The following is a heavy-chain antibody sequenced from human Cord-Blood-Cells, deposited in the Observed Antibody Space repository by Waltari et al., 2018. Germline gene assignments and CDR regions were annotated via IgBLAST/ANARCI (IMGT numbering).Heavy chain of an antibody. CDR2: INPNMGGT. Sequence: QVQLVQSGAEVKKPGASVKVSCKASGYTFTGYYMHWVRQAPGQGLEWMGWINPNMGGTNDAQKFRGWGTMTRDTSISTAYMELSRLRSDDTAMYYCASFVTGGVAYWGQGTLVTVSS. V-gene: IGHV1-2*04. J-gene: IGHJ4*02. D-gene: IGHD7-27*01. CDR3: ASFVTGGVAY. CDR1: GYTFTGYY.